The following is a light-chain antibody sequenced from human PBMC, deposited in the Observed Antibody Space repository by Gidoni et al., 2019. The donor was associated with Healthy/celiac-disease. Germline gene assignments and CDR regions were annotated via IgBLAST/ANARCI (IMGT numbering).Light chain of an antibody. J-gene: IGKJ3*01. Sequence: IQMTQSPSSLSASVGDRVTINCQASQDISNYLNWYQQKPGKAPKLLIYDESNLETGVPSRFSGSGSGTDFTFSISSMQPEDIATYYCQQYDNLFTFGPXTKVDIK. V-gene: IGKV1-33*01. CDR2: DES. CDR1: QDISNY. CDR3: QQYDNLFT.